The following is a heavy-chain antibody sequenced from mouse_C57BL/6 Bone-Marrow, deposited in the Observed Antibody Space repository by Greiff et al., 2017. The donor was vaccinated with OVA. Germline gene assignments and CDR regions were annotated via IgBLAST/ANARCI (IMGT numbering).Heavy chain of an antibody. V-gene: IGHV7-3*01. J-gene: IGHJ4*01. CDR2: IRNKANGYTT. CDR3: ARYFAMDY. Sequence: EVNVVESGGGLVQPGGSLSLSCAASGFTFTDYYMSWVRQPPGKELEWLGFIRNKANGYTTEYSASVQGRFTISRDNSQSILYLQMNALRAEDRATYYCARYFAMDYWGQGTSVTVSS. CDR1: GFTFTDYY.